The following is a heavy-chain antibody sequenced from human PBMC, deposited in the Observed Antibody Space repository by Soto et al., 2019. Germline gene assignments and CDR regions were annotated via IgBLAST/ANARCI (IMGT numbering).Heavy chain of an antibody. J-gene: IGHJ4*02. V-gene: IGHV4-4*02. D-gene: IGHD1-26*01. CDR2: IYHSGST. Sequence: SETLSLTCDVSSGSITTTHAWSWVRQPPGKGLEWIGEIYHSGSTTYTPSLKSRVTLSVDKAKNQFSLTLTSVTTADTAVYYCTRGGYWRFDYWGQGIPVTVSS. CDR1: SGSITTTHA. CDR3: TRGGYWRFDY.